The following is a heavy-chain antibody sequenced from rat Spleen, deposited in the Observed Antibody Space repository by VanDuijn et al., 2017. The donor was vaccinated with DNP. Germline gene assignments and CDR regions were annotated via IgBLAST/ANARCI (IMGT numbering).Heavy chain of an antibody. CDR3: VREKFGVDY. CDR2: ITTSGGGT. J-gene: IGHJ2*01. Sequence: EVQLVESGGGLVQPGRSLKLSCAASGFIFSDYDMAWVRQAPTKGLEWVASITTSGGGTAYRDSVKGRFTISRDNAKNTLYLQMSKVGSEDTAIYYCVREKFGVDYWGQGVMVTVSS. V-gene: IGHV5S13*01. CDR1: GFIFSDYD. D-gene: IGHD4-3*01.